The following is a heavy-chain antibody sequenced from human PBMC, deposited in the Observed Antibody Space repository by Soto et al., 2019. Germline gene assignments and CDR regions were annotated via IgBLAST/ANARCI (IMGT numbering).Heavy chain of an antibody. Sequence: AESLKIAWDVAGYNFAVYCIALVFQITGKGLELMGIIYPSDSDTRYRPSLQSQVTISADKSISSAYLQWSSLRASDTAMYSCARGGVSTRTFDYWGQGTQVTVSS. CDR2: IYPSDSDT. D-gene: IGHD3-3*01. J-gene: IGHJ4*02. CDR3: ARGGVSTRTFDY. V-gene: IGHV5-51*01. CDR1: GYNFAVYC.